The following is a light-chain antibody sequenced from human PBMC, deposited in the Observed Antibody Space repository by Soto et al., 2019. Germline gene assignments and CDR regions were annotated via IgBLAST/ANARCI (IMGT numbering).Light chain of an antibody. CDR3: CSYTATPTYV. Sequence: QSVLTQPACVSGSPGQSISISCTGTGNDVGGYTFVSWYQQHPDKVPKLVIFDVNRRPSGVSDRFSGSKSVNAASLTISGLQAEDEADYYCCSYTATPTYVFGTGTKLTVL. CDR2: DVN. J-gene: IGLJ1*01. V-gene: IGLV2-14*03. CDR1: GNDVGGYTF.